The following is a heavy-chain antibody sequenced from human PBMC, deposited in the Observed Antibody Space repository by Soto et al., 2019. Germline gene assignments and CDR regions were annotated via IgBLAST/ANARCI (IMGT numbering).Heavy chain of an antibody. D-gene: IGHD6-6*01. CDR3: ARESDSSSWDY. J-gene: IGHJ4*02. Sequence: PGGSLRLSCAASGFTFSTYWMHWVRQAPGKGLVWVSRIHSDGITTLYADSVTGRFTISRDNAKNTVFLQMNSLRAEDTAVYYCARESDSSSWDYWGQGTLVTVSS. V-gene: IGHV3-74*01. CDR2: IHSDGITT. CDR1: GFTFSTYW.